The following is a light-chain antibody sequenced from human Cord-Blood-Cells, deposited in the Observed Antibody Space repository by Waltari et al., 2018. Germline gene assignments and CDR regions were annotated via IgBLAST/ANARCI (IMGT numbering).Light chain of an antibody. CDR3: QQYGSSPRVT. V-gene: IGKV3-20*01. J-gene: IGKJ3*01. CDR1: QSVSSSY. Sequence: DIVLTPSPGTLSLSPGERATLSCRASQSVSSSYLAWYQQKPGQAPMLLIYGASSRATGIPDRVSGSGSGTDFTLTISRLEPEDFAVYDCQQYGSSPRVTFGPGTKVDIK. CDR2: GAS.